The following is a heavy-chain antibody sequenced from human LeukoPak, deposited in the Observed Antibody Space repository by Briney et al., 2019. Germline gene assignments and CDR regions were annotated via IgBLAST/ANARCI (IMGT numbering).Heavy chain of an antibody. Sequence: PGRSLRLSCAPSGFTFSNYAMHWVRQAPGKGLEWVAVVSYEGSNKYYADSVKGRFTISRDNSKNTLYLQMNSLRPEDAAIYYCATIGDRRTGELYRIDYWGQGTLVTVSS. CDR2: VSYEGSNK. CDR1: GFTFSNYA. J-gene: IGHJ4*02. D-gene: IGHD7-27*01. V-gene: IGHV3-30-3*01. CDR3: ATIGDRRTGELYRIDY.